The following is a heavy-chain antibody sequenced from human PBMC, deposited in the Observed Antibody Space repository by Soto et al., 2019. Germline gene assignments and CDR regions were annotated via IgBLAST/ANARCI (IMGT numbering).Heavy chain of an antibody. D-gene: IGHD4-17*01. CDR1: GFSFGTYA. CDR3: VKDALTTVAYYFDY. Sequence: PGGSLRLSCVASGFSFGTYAMTWVRQVPGKGLEWVSTISGGIGSTFYADSVKGRFTISRDNAKNSLYLQLNSLRADDTAFYYCVKDALTTVAYYFDYWGQGALVTVSS. CDR2: ISGGIGST. V-gene: IGHV3-23*01. J-gene: IGHJ4*02.